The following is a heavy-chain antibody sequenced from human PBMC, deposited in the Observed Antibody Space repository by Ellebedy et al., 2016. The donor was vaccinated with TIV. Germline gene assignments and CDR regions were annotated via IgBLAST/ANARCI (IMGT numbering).Heavy chain of an antibody. CDR2: IYHSGST. J-gene: IGHJ3*02. D-gene: IGHD3-22*01. V-gene: IGHV4-39*07. Sequence: SETLSLTXTVSGGSISSSSYYWGWIRQPPGKGLEWIGSIYHSGSTNYNPSLKSRVTISVDKSKNQFSLKLSSVTAADTAVYYCARDLIRPGSGYYYLRLDDAFDIWGQGTMVTVSS. CDR3: ARDLIRPGSGYYYLRLDDAFDI. CDR1: GGSISSSSYY.